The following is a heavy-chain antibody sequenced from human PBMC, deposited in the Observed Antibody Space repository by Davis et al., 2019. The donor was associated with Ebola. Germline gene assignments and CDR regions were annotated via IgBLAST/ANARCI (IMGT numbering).Heavy chain of an antibody. J-gene: IGHJ4*02. D-gene: IGHD1-26*01. CDR3: AKVGGSRPGDY. CDR1: GFTFSSYG. V-gene: IGHV3-30*18. CDR2: ISYDGSNT. Sequence: PGGSLTLSCAASGFTFSSYGMHWFRQAPGKGLAWVAVISYDGSNTYYADSVKGRFTISRDNSKNTLYVQMNSLRAEDTAVYYCAKVGGSRPGDYWGQGTLVTVSS.